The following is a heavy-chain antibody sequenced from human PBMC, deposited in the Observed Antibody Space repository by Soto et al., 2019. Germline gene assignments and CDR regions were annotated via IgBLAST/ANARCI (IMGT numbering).Heavy chain of an antibody. CDR1: GLTCGTHE. V-gene: IGHV3-48*03. CDR2: MNSGGRTI. Sequence: GESLRRSCWASGLTCGTHELDELRQAPAKRPDRIPIMNSGGRTISYADSVKGRFTISRDNAENSVYLQMSSLRGEDTAMYYCSLYRGCSSHNFFSPWG. CDR3: SLYRGCSSHNFFSP. D-gene: IGHD2-15*01. J-gene: IGHJ5*02.